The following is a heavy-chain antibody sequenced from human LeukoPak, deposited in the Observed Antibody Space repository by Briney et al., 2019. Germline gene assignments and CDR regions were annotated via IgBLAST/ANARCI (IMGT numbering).Heavy chain of an antibody. V-gene: IGHV3-23*01. CDR1: GFTFSSYA. Sequence: AGGPLRLSCAASGFTFSSYATSWVRQAPGKGLEWVSAISGSGGSTYYADSVKGRFTISRDNSKNTLYLQMNSLRAEDTAVYYCAKDPNYYDSSGYYHWGQGTLVTVSS. J-gene: IGHJ5*02. CDR2: ISGSGGST. D-gene: IGHD3-22*01. CDR3: AKDPNYYDSSGYYH.